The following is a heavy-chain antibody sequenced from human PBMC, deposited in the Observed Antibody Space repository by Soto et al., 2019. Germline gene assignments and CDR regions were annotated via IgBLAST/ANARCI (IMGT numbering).Heavy chain of an antibody. CDR2: ISTGSSST. CDR1: GFTFSDYY. V-gene: IGHV3-11*06. Sequence: GGSLRLSCVASGFTFSDYYMNWIRQAPGKGLEWLSYISTGSSSTVYAESVKGRFTISRDNAKNSLYLEMNSLRAEDTAVYYCARESEDLTSNFDYWGQGTLVTVSS. J-gene: IGHJ4*02. CDR3: ARESEDLTSNFDY.